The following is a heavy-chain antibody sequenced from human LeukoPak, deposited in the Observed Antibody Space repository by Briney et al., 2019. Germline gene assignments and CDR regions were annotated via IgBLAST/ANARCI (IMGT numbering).Heavy chain of an antibody. V-gene: IGHV4-59*01. J-gene: IGHJ4*02. D-gene: IGHD1-26*01. CDR1: GGSISSYY. CDR3: ARVEWELGYFDY. CDR2: IYYSGST. Sequence: SETPSLTCTVSGGSISSYYWSWIRQPPGKGLEWIGYIYYSGSTNYNPSLKSRVTISVDTSKNQFSLKLSSVTAADTAVYYCARVEWELGYFDYWGQGTLVTVSS.